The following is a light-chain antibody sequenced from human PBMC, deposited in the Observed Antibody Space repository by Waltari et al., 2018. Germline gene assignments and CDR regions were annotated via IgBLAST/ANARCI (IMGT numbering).Light chain of an antibody. CDR3: AAWDDGWSGPWV. Sequence: QSVLTQPPSTSATPGQRVTISCSGSKSNIGNTSVVWYQQVPGMAPKLIIYKNSQRPSGVPDRFSGSKSGTSASLAISGLRSEDEATYHCAAWDDGWSGPWVFGGGTRVTVL. J-gene: IGLJ3*02. CDR2: KNS. V-gene: IGLV1-47*01. CDR1: KSNIGNTS.